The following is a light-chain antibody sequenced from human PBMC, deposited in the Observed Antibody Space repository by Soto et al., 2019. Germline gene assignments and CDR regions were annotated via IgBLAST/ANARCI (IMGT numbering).Light chain of an antibody. CDR2: DAS. J-gene: IGKJ2*01. Sequence: EIVLTQSPATLSLSPGERATLSCRASQSVRRSLAWYQQKPGQTPRLLIYDASNRATGIPARFSGSGSGTDFTLTISSLEPEDFAVYCCQQRSNWPPMYTFGQGTKLEIK. V-gene: IGKV3-11*01. CDR3: QQRSNWPPMYT. CDR1: QSVRRS.